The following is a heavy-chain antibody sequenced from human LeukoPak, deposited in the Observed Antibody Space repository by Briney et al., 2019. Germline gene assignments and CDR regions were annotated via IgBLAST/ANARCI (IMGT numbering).Heavy chain of an antibody. V-gene: IGHV4-61*02. CDR1: GGSISSGSYS. J-gene: IGHJ4*02. Sequence: SETLSLTCTVSGGSISSGSYSWSWIRPPAGKGLEWIGSIHTSGSTNYNSFLKSRVTISVDTSKNQFSLKLSSVTAADTAVYSCARGTLIVVAERGPYYFDSWGQGTLVTVSS. D-gene: IGHD3-22*01. CDR2: IHTSGST. CDR3: ARGTLIVVAERGPYYFDS.